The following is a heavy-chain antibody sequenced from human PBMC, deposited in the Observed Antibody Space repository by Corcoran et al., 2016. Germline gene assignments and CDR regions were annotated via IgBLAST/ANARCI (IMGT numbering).Heavy chain of an antibody. CDR2: MNPNSGNT. D-gene: IGHD5-12*01. CDR1: GYTFPNYD. Sequence: QVQLVQSGAEVKKPGASVKVSCKASGYTFPNYDINWVRQATGQGLEWMGWMNPNSGNTGYAQKFQGRVTMTRNNSINTAYMALSSLRSEDTAVDDGGREATRAFEIWGQGTMFTVAS. V-gene: IGHV1-8*01. CDR3: GREATRAFEI. J-gene: IGHJ3*02.